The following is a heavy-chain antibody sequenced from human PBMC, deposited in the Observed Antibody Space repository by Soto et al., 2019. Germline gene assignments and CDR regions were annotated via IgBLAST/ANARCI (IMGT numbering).Heavy chain of an antibody. CDR1: GFTFTNCV. D-gene: IGHD6-13*01. J-gene: IGHJ4*02. V-gene: IGHV3-23*01. CDR3: AKGLLNGRWYAAD. CDR2: ITTNGHT. Sequence: EVHLLESGGVLVQPGASLRLSCETSGFTFTNCVMTWVRQPPGKRLEWVSVITTNGHTDYADSVKGRFTISRDNSKSTVYLQMNSLRAEDTAIYYCAKGLLNGRWYAADWGQGTLVTVSS.